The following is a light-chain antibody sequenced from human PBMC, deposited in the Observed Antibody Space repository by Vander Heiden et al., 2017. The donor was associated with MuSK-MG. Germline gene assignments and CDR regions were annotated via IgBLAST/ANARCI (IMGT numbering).Light chain of an antibody. Sequence: DIQMTQAPSCLSASVCERVTITCRASQSISRNLSWYQQKPGKAPQLRIYGASSLHSGVPSRFSGRGSGIDFTLTISSLQAEDFATFYCQPSDTLPLTFGGGTKVDI. CDR3: QPSDTLPLT. CDR2: GAS. CDR1: QSISRN. J-gene: IGKJ4*01. V-gene: IGKV1-39*01.